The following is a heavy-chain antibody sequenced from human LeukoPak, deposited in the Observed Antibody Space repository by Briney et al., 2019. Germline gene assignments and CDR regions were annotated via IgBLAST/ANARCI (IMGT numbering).Heavy chain of an antibody. V-gene: IGHV4-39*01. Sequence: SETLSLTCTVSGGSISSSSYYWGWIRQPPRKGLEWIGSIYYSGSTYYNPSLKSRVTIPVDTSKNQSSLKLSSVTAADTAVYYCASKYPTGGATFDYWGQGTLVTVSS. CDR1: GGSISSSSYY. J-gene: IGHJ4*02. CDR2: IYYSGST. CDR3: ASKYPTGGATFDY. D-gene: IGHD7-27*01.